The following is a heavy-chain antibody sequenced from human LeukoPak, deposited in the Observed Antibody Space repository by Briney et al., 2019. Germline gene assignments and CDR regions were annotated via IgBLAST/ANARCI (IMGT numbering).Heavy chain of an antibody. D-gene: IGHD4-17*01. CDR2: IIPIFVTA. Sequence: SVTVSCKASGGTFGSYAISWVRQAPGQGLEWMGGIIPIFVTANYAQKFQGRVTITADESTSTAYMGLGSLRSEDTAVYYCASPTYGDYGSLRTQGPRSYYYYGMDVWGQGTTVTVSS. V-gene: IGHV1-69*13. CDR1: GGTFGSYA. J-gene: IGHJ6*02. CDR3: ASPTYGDYGSLRTQGPRSYYYYGMDV.